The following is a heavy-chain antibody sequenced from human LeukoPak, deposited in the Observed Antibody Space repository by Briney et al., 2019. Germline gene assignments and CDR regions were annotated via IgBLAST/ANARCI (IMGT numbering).Heavy chain of an antibody. J-gene: IGHJ5*02. CDR2: IYYTGSA. V-gene: IGHV4-59*11. D-gene: IGHD1-26*01. CDR1: GDSINNHF. Sequence: PSETLSLTCTVSGDSINNHFWSWIRQPPGKGPEWIGYIYYTGSANYNPSLKSRVTISVDTSKNQFSLNLRYVTAADTAIYYCARPLTPGSYDHWGQGTLVTVSS. CDR3: ARPLTPGSYDH.